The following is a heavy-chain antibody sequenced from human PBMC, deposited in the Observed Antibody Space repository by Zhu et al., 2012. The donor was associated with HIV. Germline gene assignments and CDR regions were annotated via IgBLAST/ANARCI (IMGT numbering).Heavy chain of an antibody. CDR1: GYSISSDYY. J-gene: IGHJ4*02. CDR2: IYHSGST. Sequence: QVQLQESGPGLVKPSETLSLTCAVSGYSISSDYYWGCIRQPPGKGLEWIGSIYHSGSTYYNPSLKSRVTISVDTSKNQFSLKLNSVTAADTAVYYCARLAYYDYLTGLDRTDNYFDYWAREPGHRLL. CDR3: ARLAYYDYLTGLDRTDNYFDY. D-gene: IGHD3-9*01. V-gene: IGHV4-38-2*01.